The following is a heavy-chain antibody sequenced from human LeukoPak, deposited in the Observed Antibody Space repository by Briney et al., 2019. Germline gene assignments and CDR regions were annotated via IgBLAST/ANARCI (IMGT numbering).Heavy chain of an antibody. Sequence: GGSLRLSCAASGFTFSSYAMHWVRQAPGKGLEWVSAISPSGSGTYYADSVKGRFTISRDNSKNTLFLQMNSLRAEDTAVYYCTKGTIWLPFDYWGQGTLVTVSS. J-gene: IGHJ4*02. D-gene: IGHD5-18*01. CDR2: ISPSGSGT. CDR3: TKGTIWLPFDY. CDR1: GFTFSSYA. V-gene: IGHV3-23*01.